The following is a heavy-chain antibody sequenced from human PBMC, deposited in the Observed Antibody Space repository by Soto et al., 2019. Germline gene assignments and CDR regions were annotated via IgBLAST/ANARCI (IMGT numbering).Heavy chain of an antibody. J-gene: IGHJ6*02. CDR1: AFTSSRFS. Sequence: EQSLRLSCSASAFTSSRFSMHLCRQLPDKELHYVSAISNHGGYTYYADSVKGRFTMSRDNSKSTLFLQMSSLSPEDTGVYYCVKSFVSSIRYFSYCYGWYVSARGTSVPVS. CDR2: ISNHGGYT. CDR3: VKSFVSSIRYFSYCYGWYV. D-gene: IGHD5-12*01. V-gene: IGHV3-64D*06.